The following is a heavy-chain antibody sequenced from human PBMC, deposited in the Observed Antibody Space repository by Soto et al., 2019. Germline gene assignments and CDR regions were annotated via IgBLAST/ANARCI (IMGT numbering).Heavy chain of an antibody. J-gene: IGHJ4*02. V-gene: IGHV1-46*03. D-gene: IGHD2-8*01. CDR3: ARRSEYCTNGVCPFDY. Sequence: QVQLVQSGAEVKKPGASVKVSCKASGYTFTSYYMHWVRQAPGQGLEWMGIINPSGGSTSYAQKFQGRVTMTRDTSTSTVYMELSSLRSEDTAVYYCARRSEYCTNGVCPFDYWGQGTLVTVSS. CDR1: GYTFTSYY. CDR2: INPSGGST.